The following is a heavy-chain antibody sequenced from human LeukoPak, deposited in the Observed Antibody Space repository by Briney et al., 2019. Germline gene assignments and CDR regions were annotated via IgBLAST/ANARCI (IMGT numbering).Heavy chain of an antibody. CDR3: ARTGYSSSWYPVYFDY. D-gene: IGHD6-13*01. CDR2: IYPGDSDT. Sequence: KVSCKASGYTFTSYYMHWVRQAPGQGLEWMGIIYPGDSDTRYSPSFQGQVTISADKSISTAYLQWSSLKASDTAMYYCARTGYSSSWYPVYFDYWGQGTLVTVSS. CDR1: GYTFTSYY. V-gene: IGHV5-51*01. J-gene: IGHJ4*02.